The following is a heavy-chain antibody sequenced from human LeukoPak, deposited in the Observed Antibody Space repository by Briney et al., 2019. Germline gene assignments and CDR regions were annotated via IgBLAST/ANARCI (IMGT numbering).Heavy chain of an antibody. CDR1: GFTFSSYA. CDR3: AKGAMVRGVHQAFDY. D-gene: IGHD3-10*01. CDR2: ISGSGGST. Sequence: GGSLRLSCAASGFTFSSYAMSWVRQAPGKGLEWVSAISGSGGSTYYADSVKGRLTISRDNSKNTLYLQMNSLRAGDTAVYYCAKGAMVRGVHQAFDYWGQGTLVTVSS. J-gene: IGHJ4*02. V-gene: IGHV3-23*01.